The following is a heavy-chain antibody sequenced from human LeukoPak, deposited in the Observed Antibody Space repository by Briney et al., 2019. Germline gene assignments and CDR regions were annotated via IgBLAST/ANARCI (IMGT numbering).Heavy chain of an antibody. CDR2: ISYTGTYI. CDR1: AFSLNAYN. J-gene: IGHJ6*03. Sequence: GGSLRLSCAASAFSLNAYNMNWVRQAPGKGLEWVSSISYTGTYIYYADSVKGRFTISRDNAKNSLYLQMDSLRAEDTAVYYCARKVVPAAPLYYYYMDVWGKGTTVTVSS. D-gene: IGHD2-2*01. CDR3: ARKVVPAAPLYYYYMDV. V-gene: IGHV3-21*01.